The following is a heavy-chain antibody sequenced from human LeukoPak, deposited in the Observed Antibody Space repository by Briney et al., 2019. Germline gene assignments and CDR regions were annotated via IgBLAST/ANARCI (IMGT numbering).Heavy chain of an antibody. CDR2: ISTYNGNT. J-gene: IGHJ4*02. V-gene: IGHV1-18*01. CDR1: GYTFTSYG. D-gene: IGHD2-2*01. CDR3: ARHDCSSTSCYYNY. Sequence: ASVKVSCKASGYTFTSYGISWVRQAPGQGLEWMGWISTYNGNTNYAQKLQGRVTMTRNTSISTAYMELSSLRSEDTAVYYCARHDCSSTSCYYNYWGQGTLVTVSS.